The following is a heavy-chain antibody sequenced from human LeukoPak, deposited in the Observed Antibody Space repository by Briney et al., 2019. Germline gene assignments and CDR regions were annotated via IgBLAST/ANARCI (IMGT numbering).Heavy chain of an antibody. V-gene: IGHV3-23*01. CDR2: IRGSGGST. Sequence: GGSLRLSCAASGFTFSSYAMSWVRQAPGKGLEWVSAIRGSGGSTYYADSVKGRFTISRDNSKNTLYLQMNSLRAEDTAVYYCAKVGPRYSYGPPYFDYWGQGTLVTVSS. D-gene: IGHD5-18*01. CDR3: AKVGPRYSYGPPYFDY. CDR1: GFTFSSYA. J-gene: IGHJ4*02.